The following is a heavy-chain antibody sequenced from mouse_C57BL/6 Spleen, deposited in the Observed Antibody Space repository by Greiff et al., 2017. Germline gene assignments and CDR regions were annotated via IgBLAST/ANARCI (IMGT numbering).Heavy chain of an antibody. D-gene: IGHD2-5*01. J-gene: IGHJ2*01. V-gene: IGHV1-55*01. CDR1: GYTFTSYW. CDR3: ARSESNYDY. Sequence: QVQLQQPGAELVKPGASVKMSCTASGYTFTSYWITWVKQRPGQGLEWIGDIYPGSGSTNYNEKFKSKATLTVDTSSSTASMQLSSLTSEDSAVYYCARSESNYDYWGQGTTLTVSS. CDR2: IYPGSGST.